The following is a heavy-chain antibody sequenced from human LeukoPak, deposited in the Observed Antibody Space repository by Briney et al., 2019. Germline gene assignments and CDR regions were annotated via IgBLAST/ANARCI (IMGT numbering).Heavy chain of an antibody. V-gene: IGHV4-59*12. CDR3: ARVLKHQVDY. D-gene: IGHD2-2*01. CDR1: GGSISNYY. CDR2: IYYSGST. Sequence: SETLSLTCTVSGGSISNYYWSWIRRPPGKGLEWIGYIYYSGSTNYDPSLKSRVTISVDTSKNQFSLKLSSVTAADTAVYYCARVLKHQVDYWGQGTLVTVSS. J-gene: IGHJ4*02.